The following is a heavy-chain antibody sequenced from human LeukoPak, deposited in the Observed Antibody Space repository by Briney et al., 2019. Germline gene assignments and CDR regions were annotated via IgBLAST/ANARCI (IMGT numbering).Heavy chain of an antibody. J-gene: IGHJ3*02. CDR2: ISYDGSNK. V-gene: IGHV3-30*18. CDR3: AKVSTPPEIVVVVAATGGAFDI. D-gene: IGHD2-15*01. CDR1: GFTFSSYG. Sequence: TGGSLRLSCAASGFTFSSYGMHWVRQAPGKGLEWVAVISYDGSNKYYADSVKGRFTISRDNSKNTLYLQMNSLRAEDTAVYYCAKVSTPPEIVVVVAATGGAFDIWGQGTMVTVSS.